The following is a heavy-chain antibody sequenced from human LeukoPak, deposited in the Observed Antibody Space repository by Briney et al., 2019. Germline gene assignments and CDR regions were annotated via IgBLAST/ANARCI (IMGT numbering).Heavy chain of an antibody. D-gene: IGHD3-16*01. CDR1: GGSFSGYY. V-gene: IGHV4-34*01. CDR2: VNHSGST. J-gene: IGHJ6*03. CDR3: ARVKDPGGYYYYYYMDV. Sequence: SETLSLTCAVYGGSFSGYYWSWIRQPPGKGLEWIGEVNHSGSTNYNPSLKSRVTISVDTSKNQFSLKLSSVTAADTAVYYCARVKDPGGYYYYYYMDVWGKGTTVTVSS.